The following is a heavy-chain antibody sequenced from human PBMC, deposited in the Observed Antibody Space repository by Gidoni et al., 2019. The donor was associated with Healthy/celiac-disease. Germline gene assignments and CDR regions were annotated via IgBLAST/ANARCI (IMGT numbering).Heavy chain of an antibody. CDR2: ISGSGGST. V-gene: IGHV3-23*01. D-gene: IGHD3-22*01. CDR3: ASRSGSEIVYFDY. J-gene: IGHJ4*02. CDR1: GFTFSSYA. Sequence: EVQLLASGVGLVQPGGSLRLYCAASGFTFSSYAMSWVRQAPGKGLECVSAISGSGGSTYYADSVQGRFTISRDHSKNTLYLQMNSLRAEDTAVYYCASRSGSEIVYFDYWGQGTLVTVSS.